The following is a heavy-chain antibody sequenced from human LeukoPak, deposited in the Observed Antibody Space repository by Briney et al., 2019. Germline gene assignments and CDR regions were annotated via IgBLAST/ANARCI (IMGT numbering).Heavy chain of an antibody. V-gene: IGHV4-61*02. CDR2: FYNSGRS. Sequence: SQTLSLTCTVSGGSISSGSYYWNWIRQPDGKGLEWIGRFYNSGRSNFNPSLKSRVTISADTSKNQFSLKVRSVTAADTAVYYCASGDLKSDWFDPWGQGTLVTVSS. CDR1: GGSISSGSYY. CDR3: ASGDLKSDWFDP. J-gene: IGHJ5*02. D-gene: IGHD3-10*01.